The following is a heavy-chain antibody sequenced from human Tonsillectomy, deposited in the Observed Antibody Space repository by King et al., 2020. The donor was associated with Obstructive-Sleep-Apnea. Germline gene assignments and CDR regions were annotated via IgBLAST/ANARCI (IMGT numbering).Heavy chain of an antibody. Sequence: VQLVESGAEVKKPGSSVKVSCKASGGTFSSYAISWVRQAPGQGLEWVGRIIPIIGIANYAQKFQGRVTITADKSTSTAYMELSSLRSEDTAVYYCARDREYYFDYWGQGTLVTVSS. CDR2: IIPIIGIA. J-gene: IGHJ4*02. D-gene: IGHD3-10*01. CDR3: ARDREYYFDY. V-gene: IGHV1-69*09. CDR1: GGTFSSYA.